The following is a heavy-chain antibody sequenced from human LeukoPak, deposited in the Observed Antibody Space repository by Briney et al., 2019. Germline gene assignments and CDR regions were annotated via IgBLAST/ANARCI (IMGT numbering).Heavy chain of an antibody. V-gene: IGHV3-66*02. D-gene: IGHD3-10*01. CDR3: ARDSRIRTASGSYVYYYMDV. CDR2: IYSGGST. CDR1: GFTVSSNY. Sequence: GGSLRLSCAASGFTVSSNYMSWVRQAPGKGLEWVSVIYSGGSTYYADSVKGQFTISRDNSKNTLYLQMNSLRAEDTAVYYCARDSRIRTASGSYVYYYMDVWGKGTTVTVSS. J-gene: IGHJ6*03.